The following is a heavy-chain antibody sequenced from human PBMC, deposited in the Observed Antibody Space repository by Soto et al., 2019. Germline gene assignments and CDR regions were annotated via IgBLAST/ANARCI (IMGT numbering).Heavy chain of an antibody. CDR2: ISGSGGST. V-gene: IGHV3-23*04. Sequence: EVQLVESGGGLVKPGGSLRLSCAASGFTFSSYAMSWVRQAPGKGLEWVSAISGSGGSTYYADSVKGRFTISRDNSKNTLYLQMTSLRAEDTAVYYCAKVYSGWYLFDYWGQGTLVTVSS. D-gene: IGHD6-19*01. CDR1: GFTFSSYA. CDR3: AKVYSGWYLFDY. J-gene: IGHJ4*02.